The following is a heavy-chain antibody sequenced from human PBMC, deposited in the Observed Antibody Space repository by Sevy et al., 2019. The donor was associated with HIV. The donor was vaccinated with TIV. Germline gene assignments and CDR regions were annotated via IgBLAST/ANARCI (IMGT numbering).Heavy chain of an antibody. CDR1: GFTFSSYW. CDR2: IKQDGSEK. J-gene: IGHJ4*02. CDR3: ARRYFDV. V-gene: IGHV3-7*01. Sequence: GGSLRLSCAASGFTFSSYWMSWVRQAPGKGLEWVANIKQDGSEKYYVDSVKGRFTISRDNAMQSLYLEMNNLGVEDSGIYYCARRYFDVWGQGTLVTVSS.